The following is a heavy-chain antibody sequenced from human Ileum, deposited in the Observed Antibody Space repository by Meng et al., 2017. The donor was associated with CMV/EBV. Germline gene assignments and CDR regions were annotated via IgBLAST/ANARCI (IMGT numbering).Heavy chain of an antibody. CDR1: GFTFSSYA. CDR2: ISASGGST. CDR3: AKGATAFDY. V-gene: IGHV3-23*04. Sequence: EVELVGAGGTLVRPGGALVLSCAASGFTFSSYAMTWVRQAPGKGLEWLSTISASGGSTYYADSVKGRFTISRDNSKNTLSLQLNNLRAEDTAVYYCAKGATAFDYWGQGTLVTVSS. J-gene: IGHJ4*02.